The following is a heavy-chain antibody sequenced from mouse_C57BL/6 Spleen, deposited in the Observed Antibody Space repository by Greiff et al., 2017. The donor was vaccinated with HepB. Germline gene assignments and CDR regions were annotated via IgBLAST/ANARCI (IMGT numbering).Heavy chain of an antibody. J-gene: IGHJ3*01. D-gene: IGHD2-4*01. CDR3: ASGRLRRGAWFAY. CDR1: GYSITSGYY. CDR2: ISYDGSN. V-gene: IGHV3-6*01. Sequence: EVKLMESGPGLVKPSQSLSLTCSVTGYSITSGYYWNWIRQFPGNKLEWMGYISYDGSNNYNPSLKNRISITRDTSKNQFFLKLNSVTTEDTATYYCASGRLRRGAWFAYWGQGTLVTVSA.